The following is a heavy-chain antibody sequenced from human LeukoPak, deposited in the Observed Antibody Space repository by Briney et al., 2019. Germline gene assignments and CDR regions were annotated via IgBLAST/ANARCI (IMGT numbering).Heavy chain of an antibody. CDR2: IQQDGSEQ. J-gene: IGHJ4*02. CDR3: ARDRGFSYGIDF. Sequence: GGSLRLSCAASGFTFSDYWMSWVRQAPGKGLEWVANIQQDGSEQYYVDSVKGRFTISRDNAKKSLFLQVSSLRGEDTAVYYCARDRGFSYGIDFWGQGTLVTVSS. CDR1: GFTFSDYW. D-gene: IGHD5-18*01. V-gene: IGHV3-7*04.